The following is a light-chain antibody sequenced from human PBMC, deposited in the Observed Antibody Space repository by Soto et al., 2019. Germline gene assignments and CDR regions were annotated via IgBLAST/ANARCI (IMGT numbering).Light chain of an antibody. CDR1: QSVSRY. V-gene: IGKV3-11*01. CDR3: QQRSDWPT. CDR2: DAS. J-gene: IGKJ3*01. Sequence: EIVLTQSPATLSLSPGERATLSCRASQSVSRYLAWYQHKPGQAPRLLIYDASNRATGIPARFSGSGSGTDFTLTSSSLEPEDFAVYYCQQRSDWPTFGPGTTVDIK.